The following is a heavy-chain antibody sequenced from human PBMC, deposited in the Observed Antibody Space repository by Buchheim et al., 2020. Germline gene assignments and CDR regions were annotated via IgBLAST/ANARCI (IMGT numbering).Heavy chain of an antibody. Sequence: QVQLQESGPGLVKPSQTLSLTCTVSGGSISSGDYYWSWIRQPPGKGLEWIGYIYYNGSTHYNPSLKSRLTISVDPSKNQFSLKLRSVTAADTAMYYCARGEQYCSSTNCYRDYYGMDVWGQGTT. CDR1: GGSISSGDYY. J-gene: IGHJ6*02. CDR2: IYYNGST. D-gene: IGHD2-2*01. CDR3: ARGEQYCSSTNCYRDYYGMDV. V-gene: IGHV4-30-4*01.